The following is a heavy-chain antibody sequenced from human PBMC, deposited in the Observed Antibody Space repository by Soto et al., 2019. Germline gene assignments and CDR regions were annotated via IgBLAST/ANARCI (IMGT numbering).Heavy chain of an antibody. CDR1: GGSFSGYY. CDR2: INHSGST. CDR3: ARSGSRWHKRELDP. J-gene: IGHJ5*02. V-gene: IGHV4-34*01. D-gene: IGHD2-15*01. Sequence: PSETLSLTCAVYGGSFSGYYWSWIRQPPGKGLEWIGEINHSGSTNYNPSLKSRVTISVDTSKNQFSLKLSSVTAADTAVYYCARSGSRWHKRELDPWGQGTLVTVSS.